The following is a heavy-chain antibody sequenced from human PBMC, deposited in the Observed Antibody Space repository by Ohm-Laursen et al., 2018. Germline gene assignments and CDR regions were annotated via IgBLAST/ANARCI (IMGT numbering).Heavy chain of an antibody. Sequence: PAQTLTLTCTFSGFSLSTSGMCVSWIRQPPGKALEWLARIDWDDDKFYSTSLKTRLTISKDTSKNQVVLTVTNMDPVDTATYYCARIRRYSSSWFYFDYWGQGTLVTVSS. J-gene: IGHJ4*02. CDR3: ARIRRYSSSWFYFDY. V-gene: IGHV2-70*16. CDR1: GFSLSTSGMC. CDR2: IDWDDDK. D-gene: IGHD6-13*01.